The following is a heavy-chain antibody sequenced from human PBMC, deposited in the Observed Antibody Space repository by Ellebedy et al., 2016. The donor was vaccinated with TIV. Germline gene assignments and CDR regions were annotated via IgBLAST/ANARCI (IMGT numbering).Heavy chain of an antibody. Sequence: GGSLTLSXEASGFIFSSYAMSWLRQAPGKGLEWVSVFGGRSTTTYYADSVKGRFTISRDNSKNTLFLQMNSLRGDDTARYYCAKISPTHRGAFDIWGQGTMVTVSS. CDR2: FGGRSTTT. CDR1: GFIFSSYA. J-gene: IGHJ3*02. D-gene: IGHD3-3*02. CDR3: AKISPTHRGAFDI. V-gene: IGHV3-23*01.